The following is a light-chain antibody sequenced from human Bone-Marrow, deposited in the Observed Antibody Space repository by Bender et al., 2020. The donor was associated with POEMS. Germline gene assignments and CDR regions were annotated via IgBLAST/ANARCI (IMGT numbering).Light chain of an antibody. J-gene: IGLJ3*02. CDR3: QAYDSSLSGSV. Sequence: SYELTQPPSVSVSPGQTATITCSGEKLGEEYACWYQQKPGQSPVVVIYQDTKRPSGIPERFSGSKSGTSASLAISGLQAEDEAVFYCQAYDSSLSGSVFGGGTKLTVL. V-gene: IGLV3-1*01. CDR1: KLGEEY. CDR2: QDT.